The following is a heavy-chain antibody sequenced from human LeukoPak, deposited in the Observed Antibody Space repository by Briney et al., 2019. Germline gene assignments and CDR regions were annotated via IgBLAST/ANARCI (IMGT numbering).Heavy chain of an antibody. Sequence: ASVKVSCKASGYTFTSYGISWVRQAPGQGLEWMGWISAYNGNTNYAQKLQGSVTMTTDTSTSTAYMELRSLRSDDTAVYYCARDDLTMVRGLVDYWGQGTLVTVSS. CDR2: ISAYNGNT. D-gene: IGHD3-10*01. CDR1: GYTFTSYG. V-gene: IGHV1-18*01. J-gene: IGHJ4*02. CDR3: ARDDLTMVRGLVDY.